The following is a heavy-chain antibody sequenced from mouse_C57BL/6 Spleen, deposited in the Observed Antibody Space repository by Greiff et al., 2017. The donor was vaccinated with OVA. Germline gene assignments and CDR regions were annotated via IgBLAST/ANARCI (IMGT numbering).Heavy chain of an antibody. V-gene: IGHV1-81*01. Sequence: VQLVESGAELARPGASVKLSCKASGYTFTSYGISWVKQRTGQGLEWIGEIYPRSGNTYYNEKFKGKATLTADKSSSTAYMELRSLTSEDSAVYFCAVYDYDGPYAMDYWGQGTSVTVSS. CDR2: IYPRSGNT. CDR1: GYTFTSYG. CDR3: AVYDYDGPYAMDY. J-gene: IGHJ4*01. D-gene: IGHD2-4*01.